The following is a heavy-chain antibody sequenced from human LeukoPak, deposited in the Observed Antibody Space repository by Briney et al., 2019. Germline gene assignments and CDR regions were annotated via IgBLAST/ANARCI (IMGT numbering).Heavy chain of an antibody. V-gene: IGHV3-13*01. CDR1: GFTFSSYD. J-gene: IGHJ6*02. CDR3: ARGKFEYSSSTQNRNYYYYYGMDV. D-gene: IGHD6-6*01. CDR2: IGAAGDT. Sequence: GGSLRLSCAASGFTFSSYDMHWVRQATGKGLEWVSAIGAAGDTYYPGSVKGRFTISRENAKNSLYLQMNSLRAGDTAVYYCARGKFEYSSSTQNRNYYYYYGMDVWGQGTTVTVSS.